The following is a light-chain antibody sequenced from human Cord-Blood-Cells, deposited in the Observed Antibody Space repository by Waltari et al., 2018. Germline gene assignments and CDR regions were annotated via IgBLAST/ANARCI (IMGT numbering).Light chain of an antibody. CDR3: SSYTSSSTLV. V-gene: IGLV2-14*03. Sequence: QSALTQPASVSGSPGQSITISCTGTSSDVGGYNYVSWYQQHPGKAPKLMIYDVSNRPSGVSNCFSGSKSCNTASLTISGLQAEDEADYYCSSYTSSSTLVFGGGTKLTVL. CDR1: SSDVGGYNY. CDR2: DVS. J-gene: IGLJ3*02.